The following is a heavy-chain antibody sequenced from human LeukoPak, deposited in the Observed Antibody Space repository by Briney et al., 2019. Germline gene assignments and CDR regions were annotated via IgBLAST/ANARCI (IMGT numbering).Heavy chain of an antibody. CDR3: TPTRSGGYSLYY. V-gene: IGHV1-46*01. J-gene: IGHJ4*02. D-gene: IGHD1-26*01. CDR1: GYTFTSYY. Sequence: ASVKVSCKASGYTFTSYYMHWVRQAPGQGLEWMGIINPSGGSTSYAQKFQGRVTMTRDTSTSTVYMELSSLRSEDTAVYYCTPTRSGGYSLYYWGQGTLVTVSS. CDR2: INPSGGST.